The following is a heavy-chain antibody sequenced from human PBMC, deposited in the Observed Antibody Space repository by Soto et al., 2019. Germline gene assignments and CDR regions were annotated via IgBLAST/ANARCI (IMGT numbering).Heavy chain of an antibody. V-gene: IGHV3-23*01. D-gene: IGHD3-3*01. CDR2: ISGSGDST. CDR3: ARETAIYGVVKGWFDP. CDR1: GFTFSNYA. Sequence: GGSLRLSCAASGFTFSNYAMSWVRQAPGKGLEWVSGISGSGDSTYDADSVKGRFTISRDTSRNTLFLVMNSLRAEDTAVYYCARETAIYGVVKGWFDPWGQGTLVTVSS. J-gene: IGHJ5*02.